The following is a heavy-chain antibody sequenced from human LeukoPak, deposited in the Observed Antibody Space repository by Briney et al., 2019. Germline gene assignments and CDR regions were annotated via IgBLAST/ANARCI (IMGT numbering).Heavy chain of an antibody. CDR1: GFTFSSYA. CDR3: AKDNSYYGSGSYLGLDY. D-gene: IGHD3-10*01. V-gene: IGHV3-30-3*01. CDR2: ISYDGSNK. J-gene: IGHJ4*02. Sequence: GGSLRLSCAASGFTFSSYAMHWVRQAPGKGLEWVAVISYDGSNKYYADSVKGRFTISRDNSKNTLYLQMNSLRAEDTAVYYCAKDNSYYGSGSYLGLDYWGQGTLVTVSS.